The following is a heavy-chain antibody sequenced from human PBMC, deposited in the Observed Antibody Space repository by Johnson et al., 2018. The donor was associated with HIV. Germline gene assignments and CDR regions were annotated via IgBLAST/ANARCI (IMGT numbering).Heavy chain of an antibody. D-gene: IGHD3-10*01. CDR3: ASTGSGSDDAFDI. Sequence: VQLVESGGGLVKPGGSLRLSCAASRFTFSDAWMSWVRQAPGKGLEWVSIIYAGGNIYYAHSVKGRFTISRDNSSNTLYLQMNSLRAEDTAVYYCASTGSGSDDAFDIWGQGTMVTVSS. V-gene: IGHV3-66*02. CDR2: IYAGGNI. J-gene: IGHJ3*02. CDR1: RFTFSDAW.